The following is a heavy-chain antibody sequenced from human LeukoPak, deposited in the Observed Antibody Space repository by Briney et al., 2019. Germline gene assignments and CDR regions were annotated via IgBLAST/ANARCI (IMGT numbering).Heavy chain of an antibody. J-gene: IGHJ4*02. CDR1: GFTFDDYA. CDR2: ISWSSGNI. CDR3: ATVFYTSSWHYIDY. Sequence: QAGGSLRLSCAASGFTFDDYAMHWVRQAPGKGLEWVSGISWSSGNIGYADSVRGRFTISRDNAKNSLYLQMNSLRAEDTALYYCATVFYTSSWHYIDYWGQGTLVTVSS. V-gene: IGHV3-9*01. D-gene: IGHD6-13*01.